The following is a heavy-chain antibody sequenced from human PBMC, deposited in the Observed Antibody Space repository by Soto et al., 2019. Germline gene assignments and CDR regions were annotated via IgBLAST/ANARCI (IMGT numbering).Heavy chain of an antibody. CDR1: GGSFSGYY. CDR3: GQGSVDTVDSSSFYEY. J-gene: IGHJ4*02. CDR2: INRSGGT. Sequence: PSETLSLTCAVYGGSFSGYYWSWIRQPPGKGLEWVGEINRSGGTSYNPSLKSRVTISVNTTTSQSSLKLTSVTAADRTVYYCGQGSVDTVDSSSFYEYWGQGTPVTVSS. V-gene: IGHV4-34*01. D-gene: IGHD3-22*01.